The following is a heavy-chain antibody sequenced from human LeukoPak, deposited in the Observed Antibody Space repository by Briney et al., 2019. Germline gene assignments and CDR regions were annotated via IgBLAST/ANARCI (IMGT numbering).Heavy chain of an antibody. CDR2: ISYDGSNK. CDR1: GFTFSSYA. Sequence: GGSLRLSCAASGFTFSSYAMHWVRQAPGKGLEWVAVISYDGSNKYYADSVKGRFTISRDNPKSTLYLQMNSLRAEDTAVYYCARDRIVGATCFDYWGQGTLVTVSS. V-gene: IGHV3-30*01. CDR3: ARDRIVGATCFDY. J-gene: IGHJ4*02. D-gene: IGHD1-26*01.